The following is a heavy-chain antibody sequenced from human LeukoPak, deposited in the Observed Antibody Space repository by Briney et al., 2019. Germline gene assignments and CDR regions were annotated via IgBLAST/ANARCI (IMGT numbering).Heavy chain of an antibody. CDR2: INHSGST. V-gene: IGHV4-34*01. J-gene: IGHJ6*03. CDR3: ARISGTAMVTADYYYYMDV. CDR1: GGSFSGYY. Sequence: PSETLSLTCAVYGGSFSGYYWSWIRQPPGKGLEWIGEINHSGSTNYNPSLKSRVTISVDTSKNQFSLKLSSVTAADTAVYYCARISGTAMVTADYYYYMDVWGKGTTVTISS. D-gene: IGHD5-18*01.